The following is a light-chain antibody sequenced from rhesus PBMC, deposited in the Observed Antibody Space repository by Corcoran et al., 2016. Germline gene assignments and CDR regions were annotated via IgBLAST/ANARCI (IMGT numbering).Light chain of an antibody. CDR1: QSISSW. J-gene: IGKJ4*01. CDR3: LQYSSSPLT. CDR2: KAS. V-gene: IGKV1-22*01. Sequence: DIQMTQSPSSLSASVGDTVTITCRASQSISSWIDWYQQKPGKAPKLLIYKASSLQSGVPSRFSGSGSGTDFTLTIRSLQPEDFATYYCLQYSSSPLTFGGGTKVELK.